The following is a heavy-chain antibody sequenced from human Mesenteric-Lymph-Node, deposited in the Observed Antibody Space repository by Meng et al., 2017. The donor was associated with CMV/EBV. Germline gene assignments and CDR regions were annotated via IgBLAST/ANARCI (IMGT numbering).Heavy chain of an antibody. J-gene: IGHJ4*02. D-gene: IGHD3-16*02. CDR1: GFAFSSYG. CDR2: IWYDGSNK. Sequence: GESLKISCAASGFAFSSYGFYWVRQAPGKGLEWVVVIWYDGSNKYYADSVKGRFTISRDDAKNSLYLQMDSLRAEDTAVYYCARDRLEGDFSGPGYWGQGTLVTVSS. V-gene: IGHV3-33*01. CDR3: ARDRLEGDFSGPGY.